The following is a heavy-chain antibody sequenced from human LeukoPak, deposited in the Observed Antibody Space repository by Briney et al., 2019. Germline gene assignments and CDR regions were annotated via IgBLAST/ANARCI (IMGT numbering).Heavy chain of an antibody. J-gene: IGHJ5*02. CDR3: ARGLKYSGTYGWFDP. V-gene: IGHV4-59*12. CDR2: IYYSGTP. D-gene: IGHD1-26*01. CDR1: GGSTSTYY. Sequence: PSETLSLTCTVSGGSTSTYYWSWIRQPPGKGLEWIGYIYYSGTPNYNPSLKSRVTMSVDTSKNQFSLKLSSVTAADTAVYYCARGLKYSGTYGWFDPWGQGTPVTVSS.